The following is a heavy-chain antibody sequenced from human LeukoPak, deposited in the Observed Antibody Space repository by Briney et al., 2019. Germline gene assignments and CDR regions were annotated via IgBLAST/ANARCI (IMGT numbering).Heavy chain of an antibody. D-gene: IGHD2-2*01. V-gene: IGHV3-21*01. CDR3: ARDGRDCSSSSCYLDY. J-gene: IGHJ4*02. CDR1: GFTFSSYS. CDR2: ISSSSSHI. Sequence: GGPLRLSCAASGFTFSSYSMNWVRQAPGKGLEWVSSISSSSSHIYYADSVKGRFTISRDNAKNSLYLQMNSLRAEDTAVYYCARDGRDCSSSSCYLDYWGQGTLVTVSS.